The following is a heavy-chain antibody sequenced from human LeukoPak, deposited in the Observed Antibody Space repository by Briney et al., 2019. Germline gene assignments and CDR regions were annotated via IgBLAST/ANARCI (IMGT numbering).Heavy chain of an antibody. Sequence: GGSLRLSCAASGVTVSSNYMSWVRQAPGKGLEWGSVIYSGGSTYYADSVKGRFTISRHNCKNTLYLQMNSLRAEDTGVYYCARYLGGSYDYWGQGTLVTVSS. J-gene: IGHJ4*02. CDR3: ARYLGGSYDY. V-gene: IGHV3-53*04. D-gene: IGHD1-26*01. CDR1: GVTVSSNY. CDR2: IYSGGST.